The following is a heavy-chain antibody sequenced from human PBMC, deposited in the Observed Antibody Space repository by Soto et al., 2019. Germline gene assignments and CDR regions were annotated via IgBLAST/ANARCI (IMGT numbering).Heavy chain of an antibody. J-gene: IGHJ3*02. CDR1: GVTVSKNY. V-gene: IGHV3-53*01. CDR3: ARDRDNDSVFDI. CDR2: IYSNGQS. Sequence: SLRLSCAASGVTVSKNYMSWVRQASGKGLEWVSVIYSNGQSYYADSVKGRFTISRDNSKNMLYLEMNSLRVEDTAMYYCARDRDNDSVFDIWGQGTMVTVSS. D-gene: IGHD3-10*01.